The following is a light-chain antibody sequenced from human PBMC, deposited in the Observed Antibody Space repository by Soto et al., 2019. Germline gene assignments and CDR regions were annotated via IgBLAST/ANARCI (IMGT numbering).Light chain of an antibody. CDR2: LNSDGSH. CDR3: QTWGTGPWV. CDR1: SGHSSYA. Sequence: QSVLTQSHSASASLGASVKLTCTLSSGHSSYAIAWHQQQPEKGPRYLMKLNSDGSHSKGDGIPDRFSGSSSGAERYLTISSLQSEDGADYYCQTWGTGPWVFGGGTKVTVL. J-gene: IGLJ3*02. V-gene: IGLV4-69*01.